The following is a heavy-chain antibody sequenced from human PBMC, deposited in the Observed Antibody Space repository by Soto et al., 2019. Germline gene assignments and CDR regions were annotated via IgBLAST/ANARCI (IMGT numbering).Heavy chain of an antibody. D-gene: IGHD3-22*01. CDR3: ARTPYYYDSSGYYLIDY. CDR2: IDWDDDK. CDR1: GFSLSTSGMC. Sequence: SGPTLVNPTQTLTLTCTFSGFSLSTSGMCVSWIRQPPGKALEWLARIDWDDDKYYSTSLKTRLTISKDTSKNQVVLTMTNMDPVDTATYYCARTPYYYDSSGYYLIDYWGQGTLVTVSS. J-gene: IGHJ4*02. V-gene: IGHV2-70*11.